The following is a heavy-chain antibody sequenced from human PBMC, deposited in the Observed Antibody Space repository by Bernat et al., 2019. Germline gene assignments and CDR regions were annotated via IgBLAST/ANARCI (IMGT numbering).Heavy chain of an antibody. D-gene: IGHD5-12*01. J-gene: IGHJ6*03. CDR3: ARDYGYSGYDRYYYYYMDV. Sequence: EVQLVESGGGLVQPGGSLRLSCAASGFTFSSYEMNWVRQAPGKGLVWVSYISSSGSTIDNGDAVKCRLTDFRDNGKDLLYLQMNSLRAEDTAVYYCARDYGYSGYDRYYYYYMDVWGKGTTVTVSS. CDR2: ISSSGSTI. CDR1: GFTFSSYE. V-gene: IGHV3-48*03.